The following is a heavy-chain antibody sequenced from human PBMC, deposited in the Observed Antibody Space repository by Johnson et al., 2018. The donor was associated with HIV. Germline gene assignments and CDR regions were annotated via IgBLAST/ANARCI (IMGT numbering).Heavy chain of an antibody. CDR3: AKEEDIWRLGLYRAFDI. CDR1: GFTFSSYA. Sequence: VQLVESGGGLVQPGGSLRLSCAASGFTFSSYAMSWVRQAPGKGLEWVSVIYDGGRTYYGDSVKGRFTISGDTSKNTLHLEMNSLRAEDTAVYYCAKEEDIWRLGLYRAFDIWGQGTMVTVSS. J-gene: IGHJ3*02. V-gene: IGHV3-66*02. CDR2: IYDGGRT. D-gene: IGHD2-15*01.